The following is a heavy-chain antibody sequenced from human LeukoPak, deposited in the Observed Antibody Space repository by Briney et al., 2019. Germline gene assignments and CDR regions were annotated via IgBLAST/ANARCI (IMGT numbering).Heavy chain of an antibody. Sequence: GASVKVSCKTSGYIFTTYAIHWVRQAPGRGLEWMGLINADDGNTRYSQRFQGRVTITRDTSVNIAYMELSSLRFEDTAVYYCARGIVVKPSANWFDPWGQGTPVTVSS. V-gene: IGHV1-3*01. J-gene: IGHJ5*02. D-gene: IGHD2-2*01. CDR1: GYIFTTYA. CDR2: INADDGNT. CDR3: ARGIVVKPSANWFDP.